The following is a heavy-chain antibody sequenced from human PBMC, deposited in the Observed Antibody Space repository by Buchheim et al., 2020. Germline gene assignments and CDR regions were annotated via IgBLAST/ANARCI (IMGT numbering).Heavy chain of an antibody. CDR1: GYTFTGYY. D-gene: IGHD3-22*01. CDR2: INPNSGGT. V-gene: IGHV1-2*02. Sequence: QVQLVQSGAEVKKPGASVKVSCKASGYTFTGYYMHWVRQAPGQGLEWMGWINPNSGGTNYAQKFQGRVTMTRDTSISTAYMELSSLRSEDTAVYYCARAPSGGYDSSGYYLWALDYWGQGTL. CDR3: ARAPSGGYDSSGYYLWALDY. J-gene: IGHJ4*02.